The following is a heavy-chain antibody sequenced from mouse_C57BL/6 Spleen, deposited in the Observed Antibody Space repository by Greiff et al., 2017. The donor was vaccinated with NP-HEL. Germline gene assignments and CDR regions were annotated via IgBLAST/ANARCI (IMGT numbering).Heavy chain of an antibody. CDR1: GFTFSSYA. Sequence: EVQVVESGGGLVKPGGSLKLSCAASGFTFSSYAMSWVRQTPEKRLEWVATISDGGSYTYYPDNVKGRFTISRDNAKNNLYLQMSHLKSEDTAMYYCARGGGYSSFDYWGQGTTLTVSS. D-gene: IGHD2-3*01. CDR3: ARGGGYSSFDY. V-gene: IGHV5-4*01. CDR2: ISDGGSYT. J-gene: IGHJ2*01.